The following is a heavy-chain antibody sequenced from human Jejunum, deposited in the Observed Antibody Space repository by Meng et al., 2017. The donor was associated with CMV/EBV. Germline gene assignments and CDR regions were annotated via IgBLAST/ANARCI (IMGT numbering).Heavy chain of an antibody. CDR1: DDIFANDG. V-gene: IGHV1-18*04. CDR3: ARDPFDYWVDP. J-gene: IGHJ5*02. CDR2: MSTTSGNT. Sequence: SCKAPDDIFANDGISWVRKTPGQGLEWMGWMSTTSGNTKYAQNIQGRVSMTADTSTSTAYMELRNLRSDDTAVYYCARDPFDYWVDPWGQGTLVTVSS.